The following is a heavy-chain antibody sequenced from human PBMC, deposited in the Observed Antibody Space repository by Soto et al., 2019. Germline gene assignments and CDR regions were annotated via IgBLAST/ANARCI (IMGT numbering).Heavy chain of an antibody. V-gene: IGHV3-15*07. Sequence: EVQLVESGGGLVKPGGSLRLSCTVSGFIVSSAWMNWVRQAPGKGLEWGGRIKSKIDVGTTDYAAHVQGRFTISLEDSTNMLYLQMESLRTEDTAVYYCTTAPQRALIEYTARSWGQGTLVTVSS. CDR2: IKSKIDVGTT. CDR1: GFIVSSAW. D-gene: IGHD2-21*01. CDR3: TTAPQRALIEYTARS. J-gene: IGHJ5*02.